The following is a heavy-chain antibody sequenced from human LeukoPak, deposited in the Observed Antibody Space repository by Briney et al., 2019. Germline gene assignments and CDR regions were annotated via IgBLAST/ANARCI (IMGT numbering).Heavy chain of an antibody. CDR2: IPNDGSSP. J-gene: IGHJ4*02. Sequence: PGGSLRLSCAASGFALSNDWMHWVRQAPGKGLMWVSRIPNDGSSPTYAGSVKGRFTISRDNAKNTVCLQMNSLRAEDTAVYYCVRWHLATAGAFNWGQGTLVTVSS. CDR3: VRWHLATAGAFN. CDR1: GFALSNDW. V-gene: IGHV3-74*01. D-gene: IGHD6-13*01.